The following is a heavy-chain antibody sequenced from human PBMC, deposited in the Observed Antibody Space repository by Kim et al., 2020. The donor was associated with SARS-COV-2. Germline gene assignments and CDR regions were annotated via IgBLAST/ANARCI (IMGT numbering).Heavy chain of an antibody. CDR3: ARDLFIAAAPFGYYYYGMDV. V-gene: IGHV3-30*04. D-gene: IGHD6-13*01. CDR2: ISYDGSNK. Sequence: GGSLRLSCAASGFTFSSYAMHWVRQAPGKGLEWVAVISYDGSNKYYADSVKGRFTISRDNSKNTLYLQMNSLRAEDTAVYYCARDLFIAAAPFGYYYYGMDVWGQGTTVTVSS. CDR1: GFTFSSYA. J-gene: IGHJ6*02.